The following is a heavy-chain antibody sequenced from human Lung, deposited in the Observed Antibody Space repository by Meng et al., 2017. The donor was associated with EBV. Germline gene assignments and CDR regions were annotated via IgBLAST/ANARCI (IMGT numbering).Heavy chain of an antibody. D-gene: IGHD3-16*02. CDR2: ISSSSSYI. J-gene: IGHJ4*02. V-gene: IGHV3-21*01. CDR1: GCTFSSYS. Sequence: EVQLVESGGGLVKPGGSMILSCAASGCTFSSYSMNWVRQAPGKGLEWVSSISSSSSYIYYADSVKGRFTISRDNAKNSLYLQMNSLRAEDTAVYYCARELRYDYIWGSYPNTDYWGQGTMVTVSA. CDR3: ARELRYDYIWGSYPNTDY.